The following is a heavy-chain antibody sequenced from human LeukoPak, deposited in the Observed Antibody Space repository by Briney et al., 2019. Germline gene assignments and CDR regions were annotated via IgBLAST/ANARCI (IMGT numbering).Heavy chain of an antibody. D-gene: IGHD3-3*01. CDR3: ARGWNYDLWSGYYTGSGNWFDP. V-gene: IGHV4-34*01. J-gene: IGHJ5*02. CDR2: INHSGST. Sequence: SSQTLSLTCAVYGGSFSGYYWSWIRQPPGKGLEWMGEINHSGSTTYNPSPKSRVTISGDTSKNQFSLKLSSVTAADTAVYYCARGWNYDLWSGYYTGSGNWFDPWGQGTLVTVSS. CDR1: GGSFSGYY.